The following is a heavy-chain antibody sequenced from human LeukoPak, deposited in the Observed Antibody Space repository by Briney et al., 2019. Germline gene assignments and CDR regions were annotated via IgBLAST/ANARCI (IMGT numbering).Heavy chain of an antibody. CDR3: ARGYSYGSFDY. CDR2: IYSSGST. Sequence: PSETLSLTCTVSGGSISSSSYYWRWIRQPPGKGLEWIGSIYSSGSTYYNPSLKSRVTISVDTSKNQFSLKLSSVTAADTAVYYCARGYSYGSFDYWGQGTLVTVSS. V-gene: IGHV4-39*01. J-gene: IGHJ4*02. CDR1: GGSISSSSYY. D-gene: IGHD5-18*01.